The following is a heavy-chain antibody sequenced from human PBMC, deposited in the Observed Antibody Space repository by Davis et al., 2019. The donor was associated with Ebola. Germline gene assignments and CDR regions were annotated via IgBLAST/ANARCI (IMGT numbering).Heavy chain of an antibody. D-gene: IGHD2-8*02. V-gene: IGHV5-51*01. Sequence: PGGSLRLSCKASGYRFHSYFIGWVRQRPGKGLEWMGVIYPSYSDTRYSPSFQGQVIVSADKSLSTAYLQWSSLKASDTAIYYCARQEVVVDAMSSGYSNYMDVWGKGTMVTVSS. J-gene: IGHJ6*03. CDR1: GYRFHSYF. CDR3: ARQEVVVDAMSSGYSNYMDV. CDR2: IYPSYSDT.